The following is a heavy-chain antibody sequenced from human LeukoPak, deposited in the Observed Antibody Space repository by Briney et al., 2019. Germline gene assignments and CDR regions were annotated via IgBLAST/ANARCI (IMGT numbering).Heavy chain of an antibody. V-gene: IGHV4-34*01. CDR3: ARVNEDIVVVPAAMGGYWYFDL. J-gene: IGHJ2*01. CDR1: GGSFGGYY. D-gene: IGHD2-2*01. Sequence: SETLSLTCAVYGGSFGGYYWSWIRQLPGKGLEWIGEINHSGSTNYNPSLKSRVTISVDTSKNQFSLKLSSVTAADTAVYYCARVNEDIVVVPAAMGGYWYFDLWGRGTLVTVSS. CDR2: INHSGST.